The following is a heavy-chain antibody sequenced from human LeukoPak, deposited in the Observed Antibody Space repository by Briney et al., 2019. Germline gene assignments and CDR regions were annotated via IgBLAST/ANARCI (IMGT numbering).Heavy chain of an antibody. CDR3: ARDEIRAAGGYYFDN. J-gene: IGHJ4*02. V-gene: IGHV1-69*13. CDR2: IIPIFDTP. Sequence: SVKVSCKASGGTFSSYAISWVRQAPGQGLEWMGGIIPIFDTPNYAQKFQGRVTITADESTSTAYMELSSLRSEDTAMYYCARDEIRAAGGYYFDNWGQGTLVTVTS. CDR1: GGTFSSYA. D-gene: IGHD6-13*01.